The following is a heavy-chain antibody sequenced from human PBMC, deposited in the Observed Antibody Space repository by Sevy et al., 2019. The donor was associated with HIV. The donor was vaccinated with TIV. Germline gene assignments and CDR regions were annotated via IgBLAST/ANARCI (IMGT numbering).Heavy chain of an antibody. J-gene: IGHJ4*02. CDR3: ASDRGQWLVHYFDY. V-gene: IGHV4-59*13. CDR1: GGSISSYY. Sequence: SETLSLTCTVSGGSISSYYWSWIRQPPGKGLEWIGCIYYSGSTNYNPSLKSRVTISVDTSKNQFSLKLSSVTAADTAVYYCASDRGQWLVHYFDYWGQGTLVTVSS. D-gene: IGHD6-19*01. CDR2: IYYSGST.